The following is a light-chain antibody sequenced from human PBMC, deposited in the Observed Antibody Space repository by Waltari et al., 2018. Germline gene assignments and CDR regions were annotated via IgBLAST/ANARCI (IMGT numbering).Light chain of an antibody. J-gene: IGLJ1*01. CDR2: EIN. CDR1: SGAVGSHDL. CDR3: CSFTNSRNFDV. Sequence: QSALTQPASVSGSPGQSITIPCTGTSGAVGSHDLVSWYQQHPGKAPKLIIYEINKRPSGVSNRFSGSKSGKTASLTISGLQAEDEADYYCCSFTNSRNFDVFGTGTKVTVL. V-gene: IGLV2-23*02.